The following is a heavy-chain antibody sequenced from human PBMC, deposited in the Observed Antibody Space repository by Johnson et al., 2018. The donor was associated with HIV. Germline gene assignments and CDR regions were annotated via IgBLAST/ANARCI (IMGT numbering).Heavy chain of an antibody. CDR2: VSATGDST. J-gene: IGHJ3*02. V-gene: IGHV3-23*04. CDR1: GFTFSSYA. CDR3: ARGGSCYNAHFDI. Sequence: MQLVESGGGVVQPGRSLRLSCAASGFTFSSYAMGWVRQAPGEGLEWVSVVSATGDSTYYADSVKGRFTISRDNSKNTLYLQMNSLRAEDTAVYYCARGGSCYNAHFDIWGQGTMVTVSS. D-gene: IGHD2-15*01.